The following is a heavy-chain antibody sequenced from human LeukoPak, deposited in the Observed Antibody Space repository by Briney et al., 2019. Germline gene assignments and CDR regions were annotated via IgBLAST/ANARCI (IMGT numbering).Heavy chain of an antibody. CDR1: GGSISSGGYY. V-gene: IGHV4-39*01. CDR2: IYYSGST. CDR3: ARVGRRGVDARPFDY. D-gene: IGHD2-15*01. J-gene: IGHJ4*02. Sequence: SETLSLTCTVSGGSISSGGYYWGWIRQPPGKGLEWIGSIYYSGSTYYNPSLKSRVTISVDTSKNQFSLKLSSVTAADTAVYYCARVGRRGVDARPFDYWGQGTLVTVSS.